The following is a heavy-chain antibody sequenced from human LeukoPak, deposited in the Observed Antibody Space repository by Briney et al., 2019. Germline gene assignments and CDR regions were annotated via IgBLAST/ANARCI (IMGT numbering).Heavy chain of an antibody. CDR3: ARDWGLGYCTNGVCYPSGPFDY. CDR1: GFTFSSYS. CDR2: ISSSSSYI. Sequence: PGGSLRLSCAASGFTFSSYSMNWVRQAPGKRLEWVSSISSSSSYIYYADSVKGRFTISRDNAKNSLYLQMNSLRAEDTAVYYCARDWGLGYCTNGVCYPSGPFDYWGQGTLVTVSS. D-gene: IGHD2-8*01. J-gene: IGHJ4*02. V-gene: IGHV3-21*01.